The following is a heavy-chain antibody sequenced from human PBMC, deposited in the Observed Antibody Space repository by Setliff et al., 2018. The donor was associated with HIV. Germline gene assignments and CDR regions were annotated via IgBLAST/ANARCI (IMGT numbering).Heavy chain of an antibody. CDR3: ARGKGVGGVIITGGLDV. V-gene: IGHV1-8*01. D-gene: IGHD3-10*01. J-gene: IGHJ6*04. CDR2: MSPNSGVS. CDR1: ATFTNVD. Sequence: ASVKVSCKASATFTNVDIHWLRRATGQGLEWMGWMSPNSGVSGYGQKFQGRVTMTRYTSISTAYMELSSLTSEDTAVYYCARGKGVGGVIITGGLDVWGKGTTVTVSS.